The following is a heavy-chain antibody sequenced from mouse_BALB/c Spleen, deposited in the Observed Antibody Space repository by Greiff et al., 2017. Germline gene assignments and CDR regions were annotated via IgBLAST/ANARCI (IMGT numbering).Heavy chain of an antibody. CDR1: GFTFSSYA. D-gene: IGHD1-1*01. CDR3: ARAVVATGYYFDY. Sequence: EVMLVESGGGLVKPGGSLKLSCAASGFTFSSYAMSWVRQSPEKRLEWVAEISSGGSYTYYPDTVTGRFTISRDNAKNTLYLEMSSLRSEDTAMYYCARAVVATGYYFDYWGQGTTLTVSS. CDR2: ISSGGSYT. V-gene: IGHV5-9-4*01. J-gene: IGHJ2*01.